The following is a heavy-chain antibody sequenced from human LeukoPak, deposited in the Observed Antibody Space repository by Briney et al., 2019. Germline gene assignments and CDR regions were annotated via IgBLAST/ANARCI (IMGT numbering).Heavy chain of an antibody. CDR2: INPSGGST. Sequence: ASVKVSCKASGYSFTNYYMNWVRQAPGQGLEWMGIINPSGGSTDYAENFQGRVTVTRDTSTSTVYMELSSLRSEDTAVYYCARDPGDSTSWHTFDCRGQGTLVTVSS. J-gene: IGHJ4*02. CDR1: GYSFTNYY. D-gene: IGHD6-13*01. V-gene: IGHV1-46*01. CDR3: ARDPGDSTSWHTFDC.